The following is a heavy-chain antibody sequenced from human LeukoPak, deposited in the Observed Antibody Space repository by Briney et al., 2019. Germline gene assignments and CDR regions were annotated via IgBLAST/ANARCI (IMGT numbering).Heavy chain of an antibody. V-gene: IGHV3-49*04. J-gene: IGHJ4*02. Sequence: PGGSLRLSCTASGFTFGDYAMSWVRQAPGKGLEWVGFIRSKAYGGTTEYAASVKGRFTISRDDSKSIAYLQMNSLKTEDTAVYYCTRDRRRYFDYWGRENVVPVSS. CDR3: TRDRRRYFDY. CDR1: GFTFGDYA. CDR2: IRSKAYGGTT.